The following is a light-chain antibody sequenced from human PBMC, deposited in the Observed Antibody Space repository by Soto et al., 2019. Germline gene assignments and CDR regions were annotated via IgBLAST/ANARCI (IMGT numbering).Light chain of an antibody. V-gene: IGKV1-39*01. CDR3: QQSYTSPRM. CDR2: AAS. J-gene: IGKJ1*01. Sequence: DIQMTQSPSSLSASVEDRVIITCQASQSISNHLNWYQQKPGKAPKLLIFAASSLQSGVPSRFSGSGYGTDFTLTISSLQPEDFATYYCQQSYTSPRMFGQGTKVDIK. CDR1: QSISNH.